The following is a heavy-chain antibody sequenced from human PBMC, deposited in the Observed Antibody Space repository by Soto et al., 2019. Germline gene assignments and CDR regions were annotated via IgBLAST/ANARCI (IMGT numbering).Heavy chain of an antibody. CDR1: GFTFSSYS. D-gene: IGHD5-18*01. J-gene: IGHJ4*02. CDR3: ARGLWLQHLGGTYFDY. Sequence: GGSLRLSCAASGFTFSSYSMNWVRQALGKGLEWVSYISSSSSTIYYADSVKGRFTISRDNAKNSLYLQMNSLRDEDTAVYYCARGLWLQHLGGTYFDYWGQGTLVTVSS. V-gene: IGHV3-48*02. CDR2: ISSSSSTI.